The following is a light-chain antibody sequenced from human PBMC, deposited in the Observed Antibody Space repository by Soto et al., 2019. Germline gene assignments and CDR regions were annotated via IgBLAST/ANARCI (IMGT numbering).Light chain of an antibody. J-gene: IGLJ3*02. CDR2: GNS. V-gene: IGLV1-40*01. Sequence: QSVLTQPPSVSGAPGQRVTISCTGSSSNIGAGYDVHWYQQLPGTAPKLLIYGNSNRPSGVPDRFSGSKSGTSASLAITGLQAEEEVDYYCQSYDSSLWVFGGGTKLTVL. CDR3: QSYDSSLWV. CDR1: SSNIGAGYD.